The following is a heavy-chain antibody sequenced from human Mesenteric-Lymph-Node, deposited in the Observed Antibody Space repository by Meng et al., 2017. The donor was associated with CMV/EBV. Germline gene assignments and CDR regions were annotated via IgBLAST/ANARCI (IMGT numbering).Heavy chain of an antibody. CDR2: ILFDGSKE. V-gene: IGHV3-30*02. Sequence: GESLKISCAASRITFSNYGMHWIRQAPGKGLEWAAFILFDGSKEYYADSVKGRFTISRDNSKNTLYLQMKSLRAEDTAVYHCAKGSGSYFDGYWGQGTLVTVSS. D-gene: IGHD1-26*01. J-gene: IGHJ4*02. CDR1: RITFSNYG. CDR3: AKGSGSYFDGY.